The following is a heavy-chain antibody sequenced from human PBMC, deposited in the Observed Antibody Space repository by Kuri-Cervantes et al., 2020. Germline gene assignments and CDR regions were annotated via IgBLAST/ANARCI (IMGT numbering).Heavy chain of an antibody. Sequence: SETLSLTCTVSGGSISSYYWSWIRQPPGKGLEWIGYIYNSGSTNYNPSLKSRVTISVETSKNQFSLKLSSVTAADTAVYYCARLDPRFGKSPFDYWGQGTLVTVSS. V-gene: IGHV4-59*08. J-gene: IGHJ4*02. D-gene: IGHD3-10*01. CDR2: IYNSGST. CDR3: ARLDPRFGKSPFDY. CDR1: GGSISSYY.